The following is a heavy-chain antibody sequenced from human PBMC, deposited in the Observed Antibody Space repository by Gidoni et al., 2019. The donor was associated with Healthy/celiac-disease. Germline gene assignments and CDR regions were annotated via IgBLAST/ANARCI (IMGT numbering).Heavy chain of an antibody. Sequence: QVQLVESGGGVVQPGRSLRLSCAASGFTFSSYAMHWVRPAPGKGLEWVAVISYDGSNKYYADSVKGRFTISRDNSKNTLYLQMNSLRAEDTAVYYCARGGVTTPFDYWGQGTLVTVSS. J-gene: IGHJ4*02. D-gene: IGHD4-17*01. V-gene: IGHV3-30-3*01. CDR3: ARGGVTTPFDY. CDR2: ISYDGSNK. CDR1: GFTFSSYA.